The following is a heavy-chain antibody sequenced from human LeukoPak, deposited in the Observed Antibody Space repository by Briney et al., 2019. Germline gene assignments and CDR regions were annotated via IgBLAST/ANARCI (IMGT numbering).Heavy chain of an antibody. CDR2: ISSNGGST. Sequence: PGGSLRLSRAASGFTFSSYAMHWVRQAPGKGLEYVSAISSNGGSTYYANSVKGRFTISRDNSKNTLYLQMGSLRAEDMAVYYCARAKYCSSTSCSIWFDPWGQGTLVTVSS. J-gene: IGHJ5*02. CDR1: GFTFSSYA. CDR3: ARAKYCSSTSCSIWFDP. D-gene: IGHD2-2*01. V-gene: IGHV3-64*01.